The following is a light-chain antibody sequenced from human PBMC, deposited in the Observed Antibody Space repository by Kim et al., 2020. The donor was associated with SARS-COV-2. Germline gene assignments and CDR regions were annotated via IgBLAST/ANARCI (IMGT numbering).Light chain of an antibody. CDR1: QSISSY. J-gene: IGKJ1*01. CDR2: AAS. Sequence: DIQMTQSPSPLSASVGDRVTITCRASQSISSYLNWYQQNPGKAPKLLIYAASTLQSGVPSRFSGSGSGTDFTLTITSQQPEDFATYYCQQTYSIPWTFGQGTKVDIK. CDR3: QQTYSIPWT. V-gene: IGKV1-39*01.